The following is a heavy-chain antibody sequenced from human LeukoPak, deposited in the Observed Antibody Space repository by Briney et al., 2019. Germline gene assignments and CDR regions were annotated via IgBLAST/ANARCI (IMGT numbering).Heavy chain of an antibody. D-gene: IGHD1-14*01. CDR1: GFTVSSNS. Sequence: SGGSLRLSCAASGFTVSSNSMSWVRQAPGKGLERVSLIYSGGSAYYADSVKGRFTISRDNSKNTLYLQMNSLKAEDTAVYYCATGPKPNYFDYWGQGTLVTVSS. CDR3: ATGPKPNYFDY. CDR2: IYSGGSA. J-gene: IGHJ4*02. V-gene: IGHV3-53*01.